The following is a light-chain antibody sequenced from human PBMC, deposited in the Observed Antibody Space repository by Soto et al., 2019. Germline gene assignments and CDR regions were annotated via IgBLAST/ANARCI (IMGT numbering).Light chain of an antibody. CDR2: GSS. Sequence: EIVLTQSPGTLSSSPGERATLSCRASQSVNSNFLAWYQQKPGQAPRLLVYGSSTRAAGVPDRFSGSGSGTDLTLTISRLEPEDFAVYYCQQYGRSPLLYTFGQGTKLGVK. CDR1: QSVNSNF. CDR3: QQYGRSPLLYT. V-gene: IGKV3-20*01. J-gene: IGKJ2*01.